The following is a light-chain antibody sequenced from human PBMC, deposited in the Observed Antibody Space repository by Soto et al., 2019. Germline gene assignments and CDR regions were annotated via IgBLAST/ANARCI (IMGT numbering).Light chain of an antibody. Sequence: QSVLTQPPSLSGAPGQRVTISCTGSSSNIGAGYDVHWYQQVPGTAPKLLIYANNVRPSGVPDRFSGSKSATSASLAITGLQAEDEAHYYCQSYDSSLSGYVIFGGGTKLTVL. CDR2: ANN. CDR3: QSYDSSLSGYVI. J-gene: IGLJ2*01. V-gene: IGLV1-40*01. CDR1: SSNIGAGYD.